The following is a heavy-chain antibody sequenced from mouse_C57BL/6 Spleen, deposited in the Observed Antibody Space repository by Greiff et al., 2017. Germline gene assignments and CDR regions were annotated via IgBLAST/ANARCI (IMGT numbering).Heavy chain of an antibody. D-gene: IGHD2-3*01. V-gene: IGHV14-4*01. CDR2: IDPENGDT. CDR1: GFNFKDDY. J-gene: IGHJ3*01. CDR3: TTLYDGYYAFDY. Sequence: VQLQQSGAELVRPGASVKLSCTASGFNFKDDYMHWVKQRPEQGLEWIGWIDPENGDTEYASKFQGKATITADTSSNTSYLQLSSLTSEDTAVYYWTTLYDGYYAFDYWGQGTLVTVSA.